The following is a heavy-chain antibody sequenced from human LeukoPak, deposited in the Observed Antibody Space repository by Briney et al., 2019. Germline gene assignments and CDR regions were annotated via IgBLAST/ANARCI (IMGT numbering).Heavy chain of an antibody. CDR3: ARDYSGWSLDP. V-gene: IGHV3-48*03. D-gene: IGHD5-12*01. CDR1: GFTFSSYA. CDR2: ISDSGKTR. J-gene: IGHJ5*02. Sequence: GGSLRLSCAASGFTFSSYAMSWVRQAPGKGLEWVSYISDSGKTRYNADSVKGRFTISRDNAKNSLYLQMNSLRGEDTAVYYCARDYSGWSLDPWGQGTLVTVSS.